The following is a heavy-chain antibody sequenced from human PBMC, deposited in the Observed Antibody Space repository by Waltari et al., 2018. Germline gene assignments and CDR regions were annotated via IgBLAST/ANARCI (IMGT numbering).Heavy chain of an antibody. J-gene: IGHJ4*02. V-gene: IGHV3-30-3*01. D-gene: IGHD6-19*01. CDR2: MSYDGSNK. Sequence: QVKPVESGGGVVQPGRSLSLSCAASGFTSSSSVMHEVRTAPGKGLEWVAVMSYDGSNKSYADSGKGLVTISRDKSKSTLYLQMNSPRAEDTAVYYCARGHSSGWYYFDYWGQGTLVTVSS. CDR1: GFTSSSSV. CDR3: ARGHSSGWYYFDY.